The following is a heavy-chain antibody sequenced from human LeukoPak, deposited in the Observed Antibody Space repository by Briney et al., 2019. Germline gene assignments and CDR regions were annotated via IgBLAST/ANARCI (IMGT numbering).Heavy chain of an antibody. J-gene: IGHJ4*02. V-gene: IGHV4-59*03. CDR2: IYYRGGI. Sequence: SETLSLTCSVSDGSIRTYYWSWIRQSPGQGLEWIGNIYYRGGINYNPSLKSRVIISIDTSKNQFSLEVTSLTAADTAVYYCATNKDWAEADWGQGTLVIVSS. CDR1: DGSIRTYY. D-gene: IGHD3/OR15-3a*01. CDR3: ATNKDWAEAD.